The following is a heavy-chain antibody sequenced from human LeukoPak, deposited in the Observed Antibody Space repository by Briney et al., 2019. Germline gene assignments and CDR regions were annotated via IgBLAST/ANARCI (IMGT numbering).Heavy chain of an antibody. J-gene: IGHJ6*02. CDR2: IYYSGST. CDR3: ARSQYYDFWSGYYPLYYYGMDV. CDR1: GDSISSYY. D-gene: IGHD3-3*01. V-gene: IGHV4-59*01. Sequence: SETLSLTCTVSGDSISSYYWSWIRQPPGKGLEWIGYIYYSGSTNYNPSLKSRVTISVDTSKNQFSLKLSSVTAADTAVYYCARSQYYDFWSGYYPLYYYGMDVWGQGTTVTVSS.